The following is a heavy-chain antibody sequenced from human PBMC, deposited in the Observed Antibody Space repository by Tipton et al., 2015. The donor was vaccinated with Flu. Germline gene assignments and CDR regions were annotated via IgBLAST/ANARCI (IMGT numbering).Heavy chain of an antibody. CDR3: ACRGSCYH. J-gene: IGHJ4*02. CDR1: GGSISSGSYY. V-gene: IGHV4-61*02. D-gene: IGHD1-26*01. CDR2: IYTSGST. Sequence: TLSLTCTVSGGSISSGSYYWSWIRQPAGKGLEWIGRIYTSGSTYYNPSLKSRVTISVDTSKNQFSLKLSSVTAADTAVYYCACRGSCYHWGQGTLVTVSS.